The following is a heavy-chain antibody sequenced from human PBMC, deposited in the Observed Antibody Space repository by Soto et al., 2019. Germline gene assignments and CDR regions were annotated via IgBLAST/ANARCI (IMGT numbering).Heavy chain of an antibody. CDR1: GDSVRRGSYY. D-gene: IGHD3-22*01. V-gene: IGHV4-61*01. Sequence: SETLSLTCTVSGDSVRRGSYYWSWIRQPPGKGLEWIGHIYYSGSTEYNPSLKSRVTISLNTSKNQFSLTLSSVTATDTAVYFCARDTAYYDSSGYKYGLGTWGQGTLVTVSS. J-gene: IGHJ5*02. CDR2: IYYSGST. CDR3: ARDTAYYDSSGYKYGLGT.